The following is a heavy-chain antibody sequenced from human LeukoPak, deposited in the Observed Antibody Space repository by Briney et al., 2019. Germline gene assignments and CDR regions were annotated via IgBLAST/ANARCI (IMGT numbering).Heavy chain of an antibody. CDR2: ISYDGSNK. J-gene: IGHJ4*02. V-gene: IGHV3-30*18. D-gene: IGHD3-22*01. CDR1: GFTFSSYG. CDR3: AKDDSSGYSLDY. Sequence: PGGSLRLSCAASGFTFSSYGMHWVRQAPGKGLEWVAVISYDGSNKYYADSVKGRFTISRDNSKNTLYLQMNSLRAEDTAVYYCAKDDSSGYSLDYWGQGTLVTVSS.